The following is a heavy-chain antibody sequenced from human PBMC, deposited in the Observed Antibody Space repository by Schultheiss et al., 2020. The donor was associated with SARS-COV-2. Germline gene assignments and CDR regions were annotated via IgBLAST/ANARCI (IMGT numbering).Heavy chain of an antibody. CDR3: ARQDGYNLYYFDF. D-gene: IGHD5-24*01. CDR1: GGSINSDY. J-gene: IGHJ4*02. V-gene: IGHV4-59*01. CDR2: IYYSGST. Sequence: SETLSLTCSVSGGSINSDYWTWIRQPPGKGLEWIGYIYYSGSTNYNPSLKSRVIISADTSKNHFSLKLSSVTAADTAVYYCARQDGYNLYYFDFWGQGTLVTVSS.